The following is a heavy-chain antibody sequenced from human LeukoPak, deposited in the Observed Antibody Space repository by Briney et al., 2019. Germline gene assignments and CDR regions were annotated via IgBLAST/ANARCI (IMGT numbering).Heavy chain of an antibody. J-gene: IGHJ5*02. CDR1: GGSISSSSYY. CDR2: SYYSGST. CDR3: ARHAQYGSGRNWFDP. D-gene: IGHD3-10*01. V-gene: IGHV4-39*01. Sequence: PSETLSLTCTVSGGSISSSSYYWGWIRQPPGKGLEWIGSSYYSGSTYYNPSLKSRVTISVDTSKNQFSLKLSSVTAADTAVYYCARHAQYGSGRNWFDPWGQGTLVTVSS.